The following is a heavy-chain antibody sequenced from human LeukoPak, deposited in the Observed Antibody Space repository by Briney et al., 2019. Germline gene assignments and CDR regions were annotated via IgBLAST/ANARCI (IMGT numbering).Heavy chain of an antibody. V-gene: IGHV3-21*01. D-gene: IGHD3-22*01. CDR3: AKDVGSTIDTSGYYYRNRKGAFDI. CDR1: GFTFSNYA. J-gene: IGHJ3*02. Sequence: GGSLRLSCAASGFTFSNYAMRWVRQAPGKGLEWVSSISSSSSYIYYTDSVKGRFTISRDNSKNTLYLQMNSLRAEDTAVYYCAKDVGSTIDTSGYYYRNRKGAFDIWGQGTMVTVSS. CDR2: ISSSSSYI.